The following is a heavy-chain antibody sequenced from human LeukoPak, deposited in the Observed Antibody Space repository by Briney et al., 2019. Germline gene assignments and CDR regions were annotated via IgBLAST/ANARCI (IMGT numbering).Heavy chain of an antibody. CDR1: GGSISSYY. CDR3: ARVGSDFWSGYPNNDMDV. V-gene: IGHV4-59*01. J-gene: IGHJ6*03. CDR2: IYDSGST. D-gene: IGHD3-3*01. Sequence: SESLSLTCTVSGGSISSYYWSWIRQPPGKGLEWIGYIYDSGSTNYNPSLQSRVTISADTSKNQFSVKLSSVTAADTAVYYCARVGSDFWSGYPNNDMDVWGKGTTVTVSS.